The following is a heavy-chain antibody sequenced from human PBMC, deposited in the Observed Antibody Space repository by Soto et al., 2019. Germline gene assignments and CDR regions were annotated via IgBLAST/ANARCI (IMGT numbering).Heavy chain of an antibody. CDR2: IIPIFGTA. V-gene: IGHV1-69*05. CDR1: GGTFSSYA. Sequence: SVKVSCKASGGTFSSYAISWVRQAPGQGLEWMGGIIPIFGTANYAQKLQGRVTMTTDTSTSTAYMELRSLRSDDTAVYYCARVGYSSGWYNWFDPWGQGTLVTVSS. D-gene: IGHD6-19*01. J-gene: IGHJ5*02. CDR3: ARVGYSSGWYNWFDP.